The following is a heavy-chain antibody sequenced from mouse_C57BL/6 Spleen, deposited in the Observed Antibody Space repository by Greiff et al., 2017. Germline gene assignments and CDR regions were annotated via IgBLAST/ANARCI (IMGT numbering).Heavy chain of an antibody. CDR3: TGSYDYDRYYFDY. J-gene: IGHJ2*01. CDR2: IRLKSDNYAT. D-gene: IGHD2-4*01. V-gene: IGHV6-3*01. Sequence: EVKVEESGGGLVQPGGSMKLSCVASGFTFSNYWMNWVRQSPEKGLEWVAQIRLKSDNYATHYAESVKGRFTISRDDSKSSVYLQMNNLRAEDTGIYYCTGSYDYDRYYFDYWGQGTTLTVSS. CDR1: GFTFSNYW.